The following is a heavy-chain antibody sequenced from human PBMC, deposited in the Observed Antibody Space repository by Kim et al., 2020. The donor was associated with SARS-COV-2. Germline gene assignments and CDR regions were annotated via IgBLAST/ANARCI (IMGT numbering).Heavy chain of an antibody. CDR3: ARDERSFDWDGPDV. CDR2: ISYDGSSK. CDR1: GFTFSRNG. D-gene: IGHD3-9*01. Sequence: GGSLRLSCAASGFTFSRNGMHWVRQAPGKGLEWVAVISYDGSSKYYADSVRGRFTISRDNSKNTLYLQMNSLRAEDTAVYYCARDERSFDWDGPDVWGQGTTVTVSS. V-gene: IGHV3-33*05. J-gene: IGHJ6*02.